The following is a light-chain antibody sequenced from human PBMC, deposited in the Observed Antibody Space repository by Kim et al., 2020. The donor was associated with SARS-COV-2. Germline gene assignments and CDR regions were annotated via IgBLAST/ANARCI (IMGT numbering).Light chain of an antibody. CDR2: QDN. CDR1: KLGNKY. J-gene: IGLJ3*02. Sequence: SVSPGQTASITCSGYKLGNKYVCWYRQKPGQSPLLVIYQDNLRPSGIPERFSGSNSGNTATLTISGTQAMDEADYYCQAWDSSTWVFGGGTKVTVL. V-gene: IGLV3-1*01. CDR3: QAWDSSTWV.